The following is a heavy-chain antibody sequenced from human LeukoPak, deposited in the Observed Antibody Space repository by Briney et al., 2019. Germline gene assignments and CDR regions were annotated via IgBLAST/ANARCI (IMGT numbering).Heavy chain of an antibody. CDR3: ARDSVLFYFDS. J-gene: IGHJ4*02. D-gene: IGHD2-21*01. V-gene: IGHV4-59*12. CDR2: ISYSGST. CDR1: GGSFTPYC. Sequence: SETLSLTCTVSGGSFTPYCWSWIRQPPGKGLEWIGHISYSGSTNYNPSLKSRVTVSIDTSKKHFSLELSSVTAADTAVYYCARDSVLFYFDSWGQGTLVTVSS.